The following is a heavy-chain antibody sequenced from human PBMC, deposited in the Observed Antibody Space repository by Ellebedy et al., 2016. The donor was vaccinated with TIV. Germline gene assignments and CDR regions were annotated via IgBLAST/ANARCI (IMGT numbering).Heavy chain of an antibody. CDR2: ISSSGTYI. D-gene: IGHD2-8*01. V-gene: IGHV3-21*04. Sequence: GESLKISXAASGFTFISFNMNWVRQAPGKGLEWVSSISSSGTYISYADSVKGRFTISRDNSKNTLYLQMTSLRAEDTAIYYCAKDRASANGVFDPFDNWGQGTLVTVSS. CDR3: AKDRASANGVFDPFDN. J-gene: IGHJ3*02. CDR1: GFTFISFN.